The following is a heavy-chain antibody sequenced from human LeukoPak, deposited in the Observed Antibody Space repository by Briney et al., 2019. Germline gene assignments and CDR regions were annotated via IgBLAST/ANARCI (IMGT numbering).Heavy chain of an antibody. D-gene: IGHD5-24*01. CDR3: AREMATITNY. CDR2: INPNSGGT. J-gene: IGHJ4*02. V-gene: IGHV1-2*02. Sequence: ASVKVSCKASGYTFTGYYMHWVRQAPGQGLEWMGWINPNSGGTNYAQKFRGRVTMTRDTSISTAYMELSRLRSDDTAVYYCAREMATITNYWGQGTLVTVSS. CDR1: GYTFTGYY.